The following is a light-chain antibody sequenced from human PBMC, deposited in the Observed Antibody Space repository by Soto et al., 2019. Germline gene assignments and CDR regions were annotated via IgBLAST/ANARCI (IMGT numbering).Light chain of an antibody. Sequence: EIVMTQSPVTLSLSPGDTATLSCRASQSITSNLAWYQQIPGQPPRLLIYGASTRATGIPARFSGSGSGTEFTLTISSLQSEDFAVYYCQQYSSWVTFGGGTQLEIE. CDR2: GAS. CDR3: QQYSSWVT. V-gene: IGKV3-15*01. J-gene: IGKJ4*01. CDR1: QSITSN.